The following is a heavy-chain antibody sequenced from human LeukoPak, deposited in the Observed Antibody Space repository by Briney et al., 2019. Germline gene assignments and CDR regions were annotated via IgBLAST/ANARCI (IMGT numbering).Heavy chain of an antibody. D-gene: IGHD4-23*01. CDR1: GGSISSYY. Sequence: SETLSLTCTVSGGSISSYYWSWIRQPPGKGLEWIAYIYYSGSTNYNPSLKSRVTISVDTSKNQFSLKLSSVTAADTAVYYCARGSNSVAYWGQGTLVTVSS. CDR2: IYYSGST. CDR3: ARGSNSVAY. J-gene: IGHJ4*02. V-gene: IGHV4-59*12.